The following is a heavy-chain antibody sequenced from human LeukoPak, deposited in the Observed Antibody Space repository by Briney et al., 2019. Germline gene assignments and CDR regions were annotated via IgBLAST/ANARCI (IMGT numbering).Heavy chain of an antibody. Sequence: GGSVRLSCAASGFTFSVYNMNWVRQAPGKGLEWVSFISSSGSFMYYADSLKGRFTVSSDNAKNSLFLQMNSLRAEDTDVYYCARNYYRNTGYYRDAFDVWGQGTMVTVSS. J-gene: IGHJ3*01. V-gene: IGHV3-21*03. D-gene: IGHD3-22*01. CDR3: ARNYYRNTGYYRDAFDV. CDR2: ISSSGSFM. CDR1: GFTFSVYN.